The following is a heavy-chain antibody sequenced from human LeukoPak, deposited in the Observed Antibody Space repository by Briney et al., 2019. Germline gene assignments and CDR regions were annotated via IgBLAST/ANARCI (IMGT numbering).Heavy chain of an antibody. V-gene: IGHV3-21*01. CDR3: ARWPIAAAPPVYYFDY. CDR1: GFTFSSYN. J-gene: IGHJ4*02. CDR2: ISSSTSHI. Sequence: PGGSLRLSCAASGFTFSSYNMNWVGQAPGKGLEGAPSISSSTSHIYYADSVTGRFTISRDNAKNSLYLQMNSLRAEDTAVYYCARWPIAAAPPVYYFDYWGQGTLVTVSS. D-gene: IGHD6-13*01.